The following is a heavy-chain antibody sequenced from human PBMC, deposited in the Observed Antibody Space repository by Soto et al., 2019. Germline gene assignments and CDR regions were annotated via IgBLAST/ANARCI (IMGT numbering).Heavy chain of an antibody. J-gene: IGHJ5*02. CDR3: AKDYGNNWFDP. CDR1: GFTFSSYG. D-gene: IGHD4-17*01. V-gene: IGHV3-30*18. CDR2: VSYDGSNK. Sequence: QVQLVESGGGVVQPGRSLRLSCAASGFTFSSYGMHWVRQAPGKGLEWVAVVSYDGSNKYYADSVKGRFTISRDNSKNTLYLQMNSLRAEDTAVYYCAKDYGNNWFDPWGQGTLVTVSS.